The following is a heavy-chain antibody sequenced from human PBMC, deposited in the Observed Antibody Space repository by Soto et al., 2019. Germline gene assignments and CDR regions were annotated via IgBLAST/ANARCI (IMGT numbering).Heavy chain of an antibody. CDR1: GRSISSSSSY. J-gene: IGHJ4*02. V-gene: IGHV4-39*01. CDR3: ASYYYDSSGYYYVPGVY. Sequence: SETLSLTCTVSGRSISSSSSYWGRIREPPGKGLEWIGSIYYSGSTYYNPSLKSRVTISVDTSKNQFSLKLSSVTAADTAVYYCASYYYDSSGYYYVPGVYWGQGTLVTVSS. D-gene: IGHD3-22*01. CDR2: IYYSGST.